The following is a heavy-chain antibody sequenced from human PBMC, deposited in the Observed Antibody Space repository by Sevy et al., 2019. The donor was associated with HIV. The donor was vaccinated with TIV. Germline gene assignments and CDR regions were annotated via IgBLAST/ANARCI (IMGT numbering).Heavy chain of an antibody. CDR2: IWSDGAYQ. D-gene: IGHD3-22*01. J-gene: IGHJ4*02. V-gene: IGHV3-33*01. CDR1: GFTFSNYA. Sequence: GGSLRLSCAATGFTFSNYAMHWVRQAPGKGMEWVAIIWSDGAYQYHGDSVKGRFTISRDNSKNKLYRPMNNVRVEDTAVYYCARGGYYYDNAAYYALDSWGQGTLVTVSS. CDR3: ARGGYYYDNAAYYALDS.